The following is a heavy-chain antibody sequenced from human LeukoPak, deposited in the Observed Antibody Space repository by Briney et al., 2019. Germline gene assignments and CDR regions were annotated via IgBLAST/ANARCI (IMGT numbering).Heavy chain of an antibody. CDR3: ARGLPRRRGIAVAGRWFDP. D-gene: IGHD6-19*01. CDR2: INHSGST. Sequence: PSQTLSLTCNVSGASMRSETHYWSWIRQPPGKGLEWIGEINHSGSTNYNPSLKSRVTISVDTSKNQFSLKLSSVTAADTAVYYCARGLPRRRGIAVAGRWFDPWGQGTLVTVSS. V-gene: IGHV4-34*01. J-gene: IGHJ5*02. CDR1: GASMRSETHY.